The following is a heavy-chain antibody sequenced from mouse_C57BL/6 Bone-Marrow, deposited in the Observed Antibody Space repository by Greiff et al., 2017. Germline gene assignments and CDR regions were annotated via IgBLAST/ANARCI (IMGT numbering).Heavy chain of an antibody. V-gene: IGHV1-50*01. CDR2: IDPSDSYT. CDR1: GYTFTSYW. J-gene: IGHJ2*01. D-gene: IGHD1-1*01. Sequence: QVQLKQPGAELVKPGASVKLSCKASGYTFTSYWMQWVKQRPGQGLEWIGEIDPSDSYTNYNQKFKGKATLTVDTSSSTAYMQRSSLTSENSAVYYCASTTVVATDYFDYWGQGTTLTVSS. CDR3: ASTTVVATDYFDY.